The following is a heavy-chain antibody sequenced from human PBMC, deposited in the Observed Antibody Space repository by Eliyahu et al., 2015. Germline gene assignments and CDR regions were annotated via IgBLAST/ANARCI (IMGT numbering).Heavy chain of an antibody. J-gene: IGHJ4*02. D-gene: IGHD3-3*01. V-gene: IGHV3-48*03. Sequence: EVQLVESGGGLVQPGGSLRLSCAASGFTFSSYEMNWVRQAPGKGLEWVSYISSSGSTIYYADSVKGRFTISRDNAKNSLYLQMNSLRAEDTAVYYCARNGWSGYPDYWGQGTLVTVSS. CDR2: ISSSGSTI. CDR1: GFTFSSYE. CDR3: ARNGWSGYPDY.